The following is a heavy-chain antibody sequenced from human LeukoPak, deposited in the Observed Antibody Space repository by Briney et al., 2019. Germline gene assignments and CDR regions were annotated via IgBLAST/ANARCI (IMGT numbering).Heavy chain of an antibody. CDR3: ARGPYDILTGYYPGDY. D-gene: IGHD3-9*01. V-gene: IGHV3-11*06. CDR1: GFTFSDYY. J-gene: IGHJ4*02. CDR2: ISSSSSYT. Sequence: GGSLRLSCAASGFTFSDYYMSWIRQAPGKGLEWVSDISSSSSYTNYADSVKGRFTISRDNDKNSLYLQMNSLRAEATAVYYCARGPYDILTGYYPGDYWGQGTLVTVSS.